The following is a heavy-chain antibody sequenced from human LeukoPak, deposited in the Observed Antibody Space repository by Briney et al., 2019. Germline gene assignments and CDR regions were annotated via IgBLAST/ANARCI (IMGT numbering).Heavy chain of an antibody. V-gene: IGHV4-4*07. Sequence: SSYRRWMQHQTRKGLEWIGRIYTSGSTNYNPSLKSRVTMSVDTSKNQFSLKLSSVTAADTAVYYCAISNGSPTLYYFDYWGQGTLVTVSS. CDR2: IYTSGST. CDR3: AISNGSPTLYYFDY. J-gene: IGHJ4*02. CDR1: SSY.